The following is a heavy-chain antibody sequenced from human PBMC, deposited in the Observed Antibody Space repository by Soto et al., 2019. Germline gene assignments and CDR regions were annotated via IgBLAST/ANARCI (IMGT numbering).Heavy chain of an antibody. CDR3: VGRGIFGVVMNL. J-gene: IGHJ4*02. CDR2: ISGSGGYT. Sequence: GGSLRLSCEASRFNFRSYAMSWVRQAPGKGLEWVAVISGSGGYTYYADSVKGRFTISRDNSKNTLYLQMNSLGGDDTAVYYCVGRGIFGVVMNLWGQGTPGTVSS. CDR1: RFNFRSYA. D-gene: IGHD3-3*01. V-gene: IGHV3-23*01.